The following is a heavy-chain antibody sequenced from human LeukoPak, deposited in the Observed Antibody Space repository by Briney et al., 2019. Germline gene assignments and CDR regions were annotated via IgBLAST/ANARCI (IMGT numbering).Heavy chain of an antibody. J-gene: IGHJ4*02. D-gene: IGHD3-22*01. CDR2: ISWHGSTT. CDR3: AKDIGDSIGYNYFDS. Sequence: GGSLRLSCEASGFVFDDYSMHWVRQAPGKGLEWVSVISWHGSTTKLADSVRGRFTISRDNRKNSLSLQMDSLRPEDTAFYYCAKDIGDSIGYNYFDSWGQGTLVTVSS. V-gene: IGHV3-43*01. CDR1: GFVFDDYS.